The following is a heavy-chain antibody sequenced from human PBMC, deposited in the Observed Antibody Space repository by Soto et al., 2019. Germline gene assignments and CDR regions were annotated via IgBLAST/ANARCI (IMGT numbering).Heavy chain of an antibody. CDR2: IYYSGST. CDR3: ARHLVRGSGRYLPESFQH. CDR1: GGSISSSSYY. V-gene: IGHV4-39*01. D-gene: IGHD3-10*01. J-gene: IGHJ1*01. Sequence: SETLSLTCTASGGSISSSSYYWGWIRQPPGKGLEWIGSIYYSGSTYYNPSLKSRVTISVDTSKNQFSLKLSSVTAADTAVYYCARHLVRGSGRYLPESFQHWGQGTLVTVSS.